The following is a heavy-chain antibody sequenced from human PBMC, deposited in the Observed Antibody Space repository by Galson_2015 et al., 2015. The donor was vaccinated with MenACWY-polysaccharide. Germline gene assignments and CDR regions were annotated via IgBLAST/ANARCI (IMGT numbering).Heavy chain of an antibody. D-gene: IGHD3-3*01. J-gene: IGHJ4*02. CDR2: ISSLSSYK. CDR1: GFTFNNYS. CDR3: ARDLMGTKLFGVAAFDS. V-gene: IGHV3-21*01. Sequence: SLRLSCAGSGFTFNNYSMNWVRRGPGKGLEWVSFISSLSSYKYYADSVKGRFTISRDNAKNSLYLQMNSLRVEDTAVYYCARDLMGTKLFGVAAFDSWGQGILVTVSS.